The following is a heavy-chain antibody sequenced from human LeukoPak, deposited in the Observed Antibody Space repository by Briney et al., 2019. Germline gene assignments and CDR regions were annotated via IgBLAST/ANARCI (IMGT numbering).Heavy chain of an antibody. J-gene: IGHJ4*02. V-gene: IGHV1-8*02. Sequence: ASVKVSCKASGYTFTSYDINWVRQATGQGLEWMGWMNPNSGNTGYAQKFQGRVTMTRNTSISTAYMELSSLRSEDTAVYYCAREQSDIVVPAAMGLDYWGQGTLVTVSS. D-gene: IGHD2-2*01. CDR2: MNPNSGNT. CDR1: GYTFTSYD. CDR3: AREQSDIVVPAAMGLDY.